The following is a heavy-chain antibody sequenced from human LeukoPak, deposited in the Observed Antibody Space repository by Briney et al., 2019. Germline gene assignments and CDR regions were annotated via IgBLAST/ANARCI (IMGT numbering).Heavy chain of an antibody. V-gene: IGHV3-11*04. J-gene: IGHJ4*02. CDR2: ISSSGSTI. D-gene: IGHD6-25*01. CDR1: GFTFSDYY. CDR3: AKDRSSVDYFDY. Sequence: GGSLRLSCAASGFTFSDYYMSWIRQAPGKGLEWVSYISSSGSTIYYADSVKGRFTISRDNSKNTLFLQMNSLRAEDTAIYYCAKDRSSVDYFDYWGQGTLVTVSS.